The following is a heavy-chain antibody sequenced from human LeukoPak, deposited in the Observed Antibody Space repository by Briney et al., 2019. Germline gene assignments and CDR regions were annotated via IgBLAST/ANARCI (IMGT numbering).Heavy chain of an antibody. D-gene: IGHD3-10*01. CDR2: IKQDGSEK. V-gene: IGHV3-7*01. CDR1: GFTFSSYW. Sequence: GGSLRLSCAASGFTFSSYWMSWVRQAPGKGLEWVANIKQDGSEKYYVDSVKGRFTISRDNAKNSLYLQMNSLRAEDTAVYYCARGGSGSFYYCYMDVWGKGTTVTVSS. CDR3: ARGGSGSFYYCYMDV. J-gene: IGHJ6*03.